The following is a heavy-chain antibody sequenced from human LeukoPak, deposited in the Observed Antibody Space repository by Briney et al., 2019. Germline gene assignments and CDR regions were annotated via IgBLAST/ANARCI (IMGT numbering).Heavy chain of an antibody. Sequence: AGGSQRLSCAASGFTFSSYSMNWVRQAPGKGLEWVANIKQDGSDKYYVDSVKGRFTISRDNAKNSLYLQMNSLRAEDTAVYYCARSLGYCSAGSCFPFDYWGQGTLVTVSS. V-gene: IGHV3-7*05. D-gene: IGHD2-15*01. CDR1: GFTFSSYS. CDR3: ARSLGYCSAGSCFPFDY. J-gene: IGHJ4*02. CDR2: IKQDGSDK.